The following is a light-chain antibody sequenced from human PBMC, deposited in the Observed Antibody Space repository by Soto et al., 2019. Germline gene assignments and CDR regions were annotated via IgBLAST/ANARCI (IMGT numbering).Light chain of an antibody. CDR1: SSDIGGFDH. CDR2: EVS. J-gene: IGLJ3*02. Sequence: QSVLTQPPSASGSPGQSVTISCTGTSSDIGGFDHVSWYLQYPGKAPKLMIYEVSKRPSGVPDRFSGSKSGNTASLTVSGLQAEDEADYYCSSYAGGGNWVFGGGTQLTVL. CDR3: SSYAGGGNWV. V-gene: IGLV2-8*01.